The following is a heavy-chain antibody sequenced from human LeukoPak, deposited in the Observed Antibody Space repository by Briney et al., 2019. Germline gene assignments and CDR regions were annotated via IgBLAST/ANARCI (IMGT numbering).Heavy chain of an antibody. CDR2: ISSSGSTI. CDR3: ARDFRYYDSSGYYYNWYFDL. Sequence: PGGSLRLSCAASGFTFSDYYMSWIRQAPGKGLEWVSYISSSGSTIYYADSVKGRFTISRDNAKNSLYLQMNSLRAEDTAVYYCARDFRYYDSSGYYYNWYFDLWGRGTLVTVSS. V-gene: IGHV3-11*01. J-gene: IGHJ2*01. CDR1: GFTFSDYY. D-gene: IGHD3-22*01.